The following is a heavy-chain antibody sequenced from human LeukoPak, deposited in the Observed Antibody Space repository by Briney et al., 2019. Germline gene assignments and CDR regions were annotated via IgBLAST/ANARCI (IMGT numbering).Heavy chain of an antibody. Sequence: GGSLRLSCAASGFTFSSYAMSWVRQAPGKGLEWVSAISGSGGSTYYADSVEGRFTISRDDSKNTLYLQMNSLRAEDTAVYYCAKVLLRGVFDYWGQGTLVTVSS. V-gene: IGHV3-23*01. CDR1: GFTFSSYA. CDR3: AKVLLRGVFDY. CDR2: ISGSGGST. J-gene: IGHJ4*02.